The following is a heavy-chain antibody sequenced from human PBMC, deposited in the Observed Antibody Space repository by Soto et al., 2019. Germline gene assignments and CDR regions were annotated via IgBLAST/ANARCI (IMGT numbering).Heavy chain of an antibody. J-gene: IGHJ5*02. CDR3: SRGRPTPVGPMDVRRGANWFDP. CDR1: GYTFTTYD. Sequence: QVQLVQSGAEVKKPGASVRVSCKASGYTFTTYDINWVRQAAGQGLEWMGWMSPDSGTTGYAQKFQGRVTMSRDTSITTAYLELTSLKSEDTAVYYCSRGRPTPVGPMDVRRGANWFDPWGQGTLVTVSS. V-gene: IGHV1-8*01. CDR2: MSPDSGTT. D-gene: IGHD3-10*02.